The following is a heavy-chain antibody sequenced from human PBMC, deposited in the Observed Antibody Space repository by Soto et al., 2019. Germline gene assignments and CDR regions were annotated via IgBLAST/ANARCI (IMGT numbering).Heavy chain of an antibody. CDR2: ISSSSYI. Sequence: NPWGSLRLSCSASGFTFSSYSMNWVRQAPGKGLEWVSSISSSSYIYYADSVKGRFTISRDNAKNSLYLQMNSLRAEDTAVYYCARDREGVGAGLFWGQGTMVTVSS. D-gene: IGHD1-26*01. J-gene: IGHJ3*01. V-gene: IGHV3-21*01. CDR1: GFTFSSYS. CDR3: ARDREGVGAGLF.